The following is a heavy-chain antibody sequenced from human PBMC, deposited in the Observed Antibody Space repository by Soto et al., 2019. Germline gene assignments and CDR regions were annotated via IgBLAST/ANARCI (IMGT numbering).Heavy chain of an antibody. CDR1: GGSISSYY. CDR2: IYYSGST. J-gene: IGHJ6*03. V-gene: IGHV4-59*01. CDR3: ARVVATSQYYYYYYMDV. Sequence: TSETLSLTCTVSGGSISSYYWSWIRQPPGKGLEWIGYIYYSGSTNYNPSLKSRVTISVDTSKNQFSLKLSSVTAADTAVYYCARVVATSQYYYYYYMDVWGKGTTVTVSS. D-gene: IGHD5-12*01.